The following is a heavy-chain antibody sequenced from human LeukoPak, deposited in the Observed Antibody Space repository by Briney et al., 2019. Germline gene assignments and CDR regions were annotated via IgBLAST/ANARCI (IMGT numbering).Heavy chain of an antibody. Sequence: GGSLRLSCAASGFTFSDHYMDWVRQAPGKGLEWVSSLSGGGDSRYYADSVMGRFTISRDNSKNTLYLQMNSLRAEDTAVYYCAKAVRSMVTGGGYFDSWGQGTLVTVSS. CDR1: GFTFSDHY. J-gene: IGHJ4*02. D-gene: IGHD3-10*01. CDR3: AKAVRSMVTGGGYFDS. CDR2: LSGGGDSR. V-gene: IGHV3-23*01.